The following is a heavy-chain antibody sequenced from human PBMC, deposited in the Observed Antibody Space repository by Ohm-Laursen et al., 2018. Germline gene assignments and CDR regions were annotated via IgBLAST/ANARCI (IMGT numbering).Heavy chain of an antibody. V-gene: IGHV3-9*01. J-gene: IGHJ3*02. CDR1: GFTFDNYA. CDR3: AKDMREWELLGAFDI. D-gene: IGHD1-26*01. Sequence: SLRLSCTASGFTFDNYAMHWVRQAPGKGLEWVSGISWNSGSIGYADSVKGRFTISRDNAKNSLYLQMNSLRAEDTALYYCAKDMREWELLGAFDIWGQGTMVTVSS. CDR2: ISWNSGSI.